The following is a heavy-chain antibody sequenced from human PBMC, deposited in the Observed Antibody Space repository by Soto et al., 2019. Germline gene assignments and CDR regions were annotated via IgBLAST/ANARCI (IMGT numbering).Heavy chain of an antibody. J-gene: IGHJ6*02. V-gene: IGHV4-31*03. CDR1: CCSISSGGYY. Sequence: TLSLTCTVSCCSISSGGYYWCCIRPHPGKGLEWIGYIYYSGSTYYNPSLKSRVTISVDTSKNQFSLKLSSVTAADTAVYYCARTRTTLDYYYGMDVWGQGTTVTVSS. CDR2: IYYSGST. CDR3: ARTRTTLDYYYGMDV. D-gene: IGHD1-7*01.